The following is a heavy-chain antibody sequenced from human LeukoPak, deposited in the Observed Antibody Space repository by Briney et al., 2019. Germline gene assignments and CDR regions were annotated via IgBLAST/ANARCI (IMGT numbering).Heavy chain of an antibody. J-gene: IGHJ4*02. CDR1: GFTFSSYG. D-gene: IGHD3-22*01. V-gene: IGHV3-23*01. CDR3: ARDRALYDSRRGYYYTEDDY. Sequence: GGSLRLSCAASGFTFSSYGMTWVRQAPGKGLEWVSGISGSGGSTYYADSVKGRFTISRDNAKSSLYLQMNSLRADDTAVYYCARDRALYDSRRGYYYTEDDYWGQGTLVTVSS. CDR2: ISGSGGST.